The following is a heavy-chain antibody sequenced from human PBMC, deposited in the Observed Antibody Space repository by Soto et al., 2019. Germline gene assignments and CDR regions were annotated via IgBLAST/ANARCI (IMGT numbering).Heavy chain of an antibody. CDR3: TRDAFRGYDTGGWFDP. CDR1: GFTFSNYW. J-gene: IGHJ5*02. CDR2: INGDGSST. Sequence: PGGSLRLSCAASGFTFSNYWMHWVRQAPGKGLVWVSRINGDGSSTDYADSVKGRFTISRDNAKTTLYLQMNSLRAEDTAVYYCTRDAFRGYDTGGWFDPWGQGTLVTVPQ. V-gene: IGHV3-74*01. D-gene: IGHD5-12*01.